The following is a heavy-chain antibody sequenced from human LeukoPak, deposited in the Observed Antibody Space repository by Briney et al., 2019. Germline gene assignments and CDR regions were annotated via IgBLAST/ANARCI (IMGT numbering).Heavy chain of an antibody. CDR3: GRAYDILTGPDY. CDR2: IYYSGST. D-gene: IGHD3-9*01. CDR1: GGSISSSSYY. J-gene: IGHJ4*02. V-gene: IGHV4-39*01. Sequence: SETLSLTCTVSGGSISSSSYYWGWIRQPPGKGLEWIGSIYYSGSTYYNPSLKSRVTISVDTSKNQFSLKLSSVTAADTAVYYCGRAYDILTGPDYWGQGTLVTVSS.